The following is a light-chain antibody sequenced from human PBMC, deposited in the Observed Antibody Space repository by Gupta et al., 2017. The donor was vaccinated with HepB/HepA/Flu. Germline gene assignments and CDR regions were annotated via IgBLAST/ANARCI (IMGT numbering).Light chain of an antibody. V-gene: IGKV2-30*01. CDR2: KVS. CDR3: KQYKYCPRT. J-gene: IGKJ2*02. CDR1: QSLVNTDGNTY. Sequence: DVVLTQSPLSLPVTLGQPASISCTSSQSLVNTDGNTYFDWFHQGPGQSPRRLIYKVSNRDSGLPDRFSGSGSGTXFTLKIXRVEAEYVGVYYCKQYKYCPRTFGXGTKLEIK.